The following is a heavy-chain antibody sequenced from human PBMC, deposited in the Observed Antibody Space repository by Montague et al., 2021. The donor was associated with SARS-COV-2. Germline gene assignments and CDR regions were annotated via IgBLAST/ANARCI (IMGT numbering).Heavy chain of an antibody. D-gene: IGHD3-10*02. CDR2: IYYSGHT. J-gene: IGHJ4*02. V-gene: IGHV4-61*01. CDR1: GGSVSSGNCY. Sequence: SETLSLTCTVSGGSVSSGNCYWSWIRQPPGKGLEWIGYIYYSGHTNYNPSLQSRVTMPVDPSKNQFSLTLTSVTAADTAIYYCARSRAYVPYRPGFDYWGQGALVTVSS. CDR3: ARSRAYVPYRPGFDY.